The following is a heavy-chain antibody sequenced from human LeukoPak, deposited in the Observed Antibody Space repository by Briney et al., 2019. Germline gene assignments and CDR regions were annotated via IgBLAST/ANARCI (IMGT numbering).Heavy chain of an antibody. J-gene: IGHJ6*03. Sequence: SETLSLTCAVYGGSFSGYYWSWIRQPPGKGLEWIGEINHSGSTTYNPSLKSRVTISVDTSKNQFSLKLSSVTAADTAVYYCARSPRITMIRGVLAPGNYYYYMDVWGKGTTVTVSS. CDR1: GGSFSGYY. V-gene: IGHV4-34*01. CDR3: ARSPRITMIRGVLAPGNYYYYMDV. D-gene: IGHD3-10*01. CDR2: INHSGST.